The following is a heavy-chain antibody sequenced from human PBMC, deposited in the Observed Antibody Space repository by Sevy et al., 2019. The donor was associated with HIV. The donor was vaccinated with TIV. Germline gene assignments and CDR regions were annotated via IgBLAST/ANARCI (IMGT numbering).Heavy chain of an antibody. CDR1: GFTFSRYW. CDR3: ARAEQVTMLVVFGGLYFDS. CDR2: IKQDESGK. V-gene: IGHV3-7*01. D-gene: IGHD3-22*01. Sequence: GGSLRLSCAASGFTFSRYWMTWVRQAPGKGLEWVANIKQDESGKYYVNSVKGRFTISRDNAKNSLYLQMNSLRADDTAVYYCARAEQVTMLVVFGGLYFDSWGQGTLVTVSS. J-gene: IGHJ4*02.